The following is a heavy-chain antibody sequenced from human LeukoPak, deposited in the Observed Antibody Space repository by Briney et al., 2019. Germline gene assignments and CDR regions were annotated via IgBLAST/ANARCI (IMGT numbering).Heavy chain of an antibody. D-gene: IGHD6-19*01. Sequence: GGSLRLSCEASGFTFNNYWMHWVRQVPGEGLVWVSHINSDGSSTSYADSVKGRITVSRDNAKNSLYLQMNSLRAEDTAVYYCARDPQGTHSSGWYWVEYYFDYWGQGTLVTVSS. V-gene: IGHV3-74*01. J-gene: IGHJ4*02. CDR3: ARDPQGTHSSGWYWVEYYFDY. CDR2: INSDGSST. CDR1: GFTFNNYW.